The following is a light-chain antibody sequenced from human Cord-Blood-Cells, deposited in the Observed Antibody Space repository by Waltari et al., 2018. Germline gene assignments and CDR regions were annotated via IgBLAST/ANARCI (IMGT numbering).Light chain of an antibody. J-gene: IGLJ1*01. Sequence: QSALTPPRSVSGSPGQSVTIPCTGTSSDVGGYTYVSWYQQHPGKAPKLMLYDVSKRPSGVPDRFSGSKSGNTASLTISGLQAEDEADYYCCSYAGSYTYVFGTGTKVTVL. CDR2: DVS. CDR1: SSDVGGYTY. V-gene: IGLV2-11*01. CDR3: CSYAGSYTYV.